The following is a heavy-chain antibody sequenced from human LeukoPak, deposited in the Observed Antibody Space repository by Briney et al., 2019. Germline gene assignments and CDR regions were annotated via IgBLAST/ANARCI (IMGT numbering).Heavy chain of an antibody. CDR3: ARGGSPITMVRGVIITGFDP. CDR2: INAGNGNT. V-gene: IGHV1-3*01. J-gene: IGHJ5*02. D-gene: IGHD3-10*01. CDR1: GYTFTSYA. Sequence: GASVKVSCKASGYTFTSYAMHWVRQAPGQRLEWMGWINAGNGNTKYSQKFQGRVTITRDTSASTAYMELSSLRSEDTAVYYCARGGSPITMVRGVIITGFDPWGQGTLVTVSS.